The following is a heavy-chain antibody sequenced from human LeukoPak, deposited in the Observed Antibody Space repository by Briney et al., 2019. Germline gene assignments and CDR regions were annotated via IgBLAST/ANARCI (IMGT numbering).Heavy chain of an antibody. V-gene: IGHV3-21*04. D-gene: IGHD1-1*01. CDR1: GFTFSNYD. CDR2: ISSSSSYI. CDR3: ARGRNAGTLDY. J-gene: IGHJ4*02. Sequence: GGSLRLSCVASGFTFSNYDMNWVRQAPGRGLEWVSFISSSSSYIYYADSVKGRFTISRDNAKKSLYLQMNSLRAEDTAVYYCARGRNAGTLDYWGQGTLVTVSS.